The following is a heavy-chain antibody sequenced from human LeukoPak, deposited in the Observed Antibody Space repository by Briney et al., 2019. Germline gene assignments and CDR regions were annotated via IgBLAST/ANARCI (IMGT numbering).Heavy chain of an antibody. CDR1: GYTFTSYG. D-gene: IGHD6-13*01. J-gene: IGHJ6*03. CDR2: ISAYNGNT. Sequence: GESPKVSCKASGYTFTSYGISWVRQAPGQGLEWMGWISAYNGNTNYAQKLQGRVTMTTDTSTSTAYMELRSLRSDDTAVYYCARAPQYSSSWYNYYYYYYMDVWGKGTTVTISS. CDR3: ARAPQYSSSWYNYYYYYYMDV. V-gene: IGHV1-18*01.